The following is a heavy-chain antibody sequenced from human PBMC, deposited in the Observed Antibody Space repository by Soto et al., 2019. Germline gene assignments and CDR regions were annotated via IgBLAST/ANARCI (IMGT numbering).Heavy chain of an antibody. CDR2: IYYSGST. J-gene: IGHJ4*02. V-gene: IGHV4-59*01. D-gene: IGHD5-12*01. Sequence: SETLSLTSIVSGGSITGYYWSWIRQPPGKGLEWIGYIYYSGSTNYNPSLKSRVTISRDTSKNQFSLKLSSVTAADTAIYYCARGKEMATTPYLFWGQGTLVTVSS. CDR3: ARGKEMATTPYLF. CDR1: GGSITGYY.